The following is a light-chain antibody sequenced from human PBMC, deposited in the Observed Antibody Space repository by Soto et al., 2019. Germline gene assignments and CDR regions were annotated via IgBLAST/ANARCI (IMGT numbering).Light chain of an antibody. Sequence: EIVMTQSPATLSVSPGERSTLSCRASQSVSSNLAWYQQKPGQXPRXXIYGASTRATGIPARFSGSGSGTEFTLTISRLEPEDSAVFYCHQYGTSAITFGQGTRLEIK. CDR2: GAS. CDR1: QSVSSN. J-gene: IGKJ5*01. V-gene: IGKV3-15*01. CDR3: HQYGTSAIT.